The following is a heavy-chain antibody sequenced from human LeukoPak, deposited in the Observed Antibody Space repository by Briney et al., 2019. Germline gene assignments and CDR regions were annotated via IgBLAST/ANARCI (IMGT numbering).Heavy chain of an antibody. CDR2: INHSGST. CDR1: GGSFSGYY. D-gene: IGHD6-13*01. J-gene: IGHJ4*02. CDR3: ARHGDIAAAGTPDY. Sequence: KPSETLSLTCAVYGGSFSGYYWSWIRQPPGKGLEWIGEINHSGSTNYNPSLKSRVTISVDTSKNQFSLKLSSVTAADTAVYYCARHGDIAAAGTPDYWGQGTLVTVSS. V-gene: IGHV4-34*01.